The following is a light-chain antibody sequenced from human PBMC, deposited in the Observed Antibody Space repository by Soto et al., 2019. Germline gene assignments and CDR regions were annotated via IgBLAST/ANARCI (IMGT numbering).Light chain of an antibody. J-gene: IGKJ3*01. CDR3: QKYSRVPL. CDR2: AAS. CDR1: QGISNY. Sequence: DIQMTQSPSSLSASVGDRVTITCRASQGISNYIAWYQQKPGKAPKLLIYAASTLQSGVPSRFSGSGSGTDFNLTINSLQPEDVATYSCQKYSRVPLFGPGTKVHIK. V-gene: IGKV1-27*01.